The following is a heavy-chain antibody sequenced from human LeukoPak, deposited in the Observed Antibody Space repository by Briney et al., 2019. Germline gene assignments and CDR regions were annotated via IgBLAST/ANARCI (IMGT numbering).Heavy chain of an antibody. V-gene: IGHV3-23*01. CDR1: GFTFSSYA. CDR3: AKDPIGYYRLLTGNLFDY. Sequence: EPGGSLRLSCAASGFTFSSYAMSWVRQAPGKGLEWVSAISGSGGSTYYADSVKGRFTISRDNSNNTLYLQMNSLRAEDTAVYYCAKDPIGYYRLLTGNLFDYWGQGTLVTVSS. J-gene: IGHJ4*02. D-gene: IGHD3-9*01. CDR2: ISGSGGST.